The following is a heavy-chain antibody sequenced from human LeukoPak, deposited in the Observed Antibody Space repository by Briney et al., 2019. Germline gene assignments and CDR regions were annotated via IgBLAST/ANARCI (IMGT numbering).Heavy chain of an antibody. Sequence: PGGSLRLSCAASGFTFSTYAMHWVRQAPGKGLEWVAVISYDGNNKYYADSVKPRFTVSRDNSKNTLYLQMDSLRAEDTALYYCARDNYGSDYWGQGTLVTVSS. CDR1: GFTFSTYA. CDR3: ARDNYGSDY. CDR2: ISYDGNNK. J-gene: IGHJ4*02. V-gene: IGHV3-30-3*01. D-gene: IGHD3-10*01.